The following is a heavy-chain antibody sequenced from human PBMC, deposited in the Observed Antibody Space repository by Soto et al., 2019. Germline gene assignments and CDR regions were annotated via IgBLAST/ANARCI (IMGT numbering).Heavy chain of an antibody. V-gene: IGHV1-24*01. D-gene: IGHD3-22*01. CDR1: GYTLTELS. CDR2: FDPEDGET. Sequence: ASGKVSCKVSGYTLTELSMHWVRQAPGKGLEWMGGFDPEDGETIYAQKFQGRVTMTEDTSTDTAYMELSSLRSEDTAVYYCSGVSGYPTYYYYGMDVWGQGTKVTVSS. CDR3: SGVSGYPTYYYYGMDV. J-gene: IGHJ6*02.